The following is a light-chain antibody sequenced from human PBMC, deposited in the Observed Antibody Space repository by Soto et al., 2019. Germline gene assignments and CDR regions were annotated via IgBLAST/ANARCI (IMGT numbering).Light chain of an antibody. Sequence: DIQMTQSPSSLSASVGDRVTITCRASQSISSYLNWYQQKPGTAPKLLIYHASTLESGVPSRFSGSGSGTEFTLTISSLQPDDFETYYCQQYNSYSFGQGTKVDIK. CDR1: QSISSY. J-gene: IGKJ1*01. CDR2: HAS. CDR3: QQYNSYS. V-gene: IGKV1-5*01.